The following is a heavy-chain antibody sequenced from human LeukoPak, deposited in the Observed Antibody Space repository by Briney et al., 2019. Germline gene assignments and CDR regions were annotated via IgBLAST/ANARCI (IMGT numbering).Heavy chain of an antibody. J-gene: IGHJ4*02. V-gene: IGHV4-34*01. Sequence: SETLSLTCAVYGGSFSGYYWSWIRQPPGKGLEWIGEINHSGSTNYNLSLKSRVTISVDTSKNQFSLKLSSVTAADTAVYYCARVVVPAMFDYWGQGTLVTVSS. D-gene: IGHD2-2*01. CDR2: INHSGST. CDR3: ARVVVPAMFDY. CDR1: GGSFSGYY.